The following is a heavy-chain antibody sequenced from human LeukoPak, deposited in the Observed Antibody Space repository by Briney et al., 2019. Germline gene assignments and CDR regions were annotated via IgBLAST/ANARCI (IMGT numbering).Heavy chain of an antibody. CDR2: ISGSGGST. Sequence: GGSLRLSCAVSRFAFSNYGMSWVRQAPGKGLEWVSAISGSGGSTYYADSVKGRFTISRDNSKNTLYLQMNSLRAGDTAVYYCAPLSEFWDWGQGTLVTVSS. D-gene: IGHD3-3*01. CDR1: RFAFSNYG. V-gene: IGHV3-23*01. CDR3: APLSEFWD. J-gene: IGHJ4*02.